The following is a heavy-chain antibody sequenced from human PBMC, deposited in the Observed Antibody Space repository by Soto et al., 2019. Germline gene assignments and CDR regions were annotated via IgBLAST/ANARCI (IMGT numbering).Heavy chain of an antibody. CDR1: GFTFSSYA. CDR2: ISYDGSNK. J-gene: IGHJ3*02. V-gene: IGHV3-30-3*01. D-gene: IGHD6-13*01. CDR3: ARDRLAAAAPDAFDI. Sequence: AGGSLRLSCAASGFTFSSYAMHWVRQAPGKGLEWVAVISYDGSNKYYADSVKGRFTISRDNSKNTLYLQMNSLRAEDTAVYYCARDRLAAAAPDAFDIWGQGTMVTVSS.